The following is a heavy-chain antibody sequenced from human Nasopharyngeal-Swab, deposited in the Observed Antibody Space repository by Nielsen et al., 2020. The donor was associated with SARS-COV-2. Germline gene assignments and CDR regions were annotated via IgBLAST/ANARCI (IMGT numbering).Heavy chain of an antibody. V-gene: IGHV3-23*01. CDR3: VKDSTWFDP. Sequence: GESLKISCAASGFTFSSYAMSWVRQAPGKGLEWVSAITPSGDSTYYADSVKGRFTISRDNSKNTLYLQMNSLRAEDTAVYYCVKDSTWFDPWGQGTLATVSS. CDR1: GFTFSSYA. CDR2: ITPSGDST. J-gene: IGHJ5*02.